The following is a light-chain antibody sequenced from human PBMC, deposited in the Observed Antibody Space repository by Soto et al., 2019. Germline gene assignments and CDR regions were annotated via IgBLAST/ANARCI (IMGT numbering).Light chain of an antibody. CDR3: QQYYSTPPWT. V-gene: IGKV4-1*01. CDR2: WAS. Sequence: DIVMTQSPDSLAVSLGERATINFNSIQMPLYSSNNKNYLVWYQQKPGQPPKLLIYWASTRESGVPDRFSGSGSGTDFTLTISSLQAEDVAVYYCQQYYSTPPWTFGQGTKVDIK. CDR1: QMPLYSSNNKNY. J-gene: IGKJ1*01.